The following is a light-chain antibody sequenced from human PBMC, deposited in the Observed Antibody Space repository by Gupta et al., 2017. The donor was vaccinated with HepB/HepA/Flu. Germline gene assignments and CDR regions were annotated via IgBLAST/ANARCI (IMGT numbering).Light chain of an antibody. CDR3: CSDTSSSTLV. J-gene: IGLJ3*02. Sequence: QSALTQPASVSGSPGQSITISCTGTSRDVGGYDYVSWYQQHPGKAPKLMTYDVSNRPAGVSNRFSGSKSGNTASLTISGRQAEDEADYYCCSDTSSSTLVFGGGTKLTVL. CDR1: SRDVGGYDY. CDR2: DVS. V-gene: IGLV2-14*03.